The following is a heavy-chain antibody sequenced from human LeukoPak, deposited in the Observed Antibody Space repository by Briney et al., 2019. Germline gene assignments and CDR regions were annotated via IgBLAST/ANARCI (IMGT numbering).Heavy chain of an antibody. Sequence: ASVKVSCKASRGTFSSYAIRWVRQAPGQGLEWMGRIISIFGTAIYAQKFQGRVTITTDESTSTAYMELSSLRSEDTAVYYCATTYYDFWSGSDSYWGQGTLVTVSS. J-gene: IGHJ4*02. CDR2: IISIFGTA. CDR1: RGTFSSYA. D-gene: IGHD3-3*01. V-gene: IGHV1-69*05. CDR3: ATTYYDFWSGSDSY.